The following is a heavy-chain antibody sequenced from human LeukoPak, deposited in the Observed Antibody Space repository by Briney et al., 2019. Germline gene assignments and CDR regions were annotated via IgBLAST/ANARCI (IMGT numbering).Heavy chain of an antibody. CDR3: ARQNPPPYGGYDLFDY. V-gene: IGHV1-18*01. D-gene: IGHD5-12*01. CDR2: ISAYSGNT. Sequence: ASVKVSCKASGYTFTSYGISWVRQAPGQGLEWMGWISAYSGNTNYAQKLQGRVTMTTDTSTRTTYMELRSLKSDDTAVYYCARQNPPPYGGYDLFDYWGQGSLVTVSS. CDR1: GYTFTSYG. J-gene: IGHJ4*02.